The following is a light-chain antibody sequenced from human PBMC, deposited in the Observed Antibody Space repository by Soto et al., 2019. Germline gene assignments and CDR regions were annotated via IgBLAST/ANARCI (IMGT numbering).Light chain of an antibody. CDR2: LGS. CDR1: PSLLHSNGYNY. J-gene: IGKJ2*01. Sequence: EIVMTQSPLSLPVTPGEPASISCRSSPSLLHSNGYNYLDWYLQKPGQSPQLLISLGSVRASGVPDRYSVSGSGTDFTLKISRVEAEDVGVYYCRQGLQTPRPFGQGTKMDIK. V-gene: IGKV2-28*01. CDR3: RQGLQTPRP.